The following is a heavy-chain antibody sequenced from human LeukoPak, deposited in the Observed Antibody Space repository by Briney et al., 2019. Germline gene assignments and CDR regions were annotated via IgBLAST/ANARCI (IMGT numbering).Heavy chain of an antibody. CDR2: IKEDGSDK. D-gene: IGHD3-3*01. CDR3: ARDLFFDAY. CDR1: GFTFSGSW. Sequence: GGSLTLSCAASGFTFSGSWMTWVRQAPGKGLEWVAHIKEDGSDKYYVDSVTGRFTISRDNTKNSLYLQMSSLRAEDTAVYYCARDLFFDAYWGQGTLVTVSS. J-gene: IGHJ4*02. V-gene: IGHV3-7*05.